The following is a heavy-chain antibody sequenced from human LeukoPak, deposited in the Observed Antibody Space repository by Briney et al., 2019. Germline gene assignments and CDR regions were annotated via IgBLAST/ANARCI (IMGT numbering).Heavy chain of an antibody. V-gene: IGHV3-7*04. CDR3: ARDYFASGSHDY. Sequence: PGGSLRLSCAASGFTSSTYWITWVRQAPGKGLERVGNIKTDGRETYFVDSVRGRFTISRDNAQNSLYLQMNSLRAEDAALYYCARDYFASGSHDYWGQGPLVTVSS. D-gene: IGHD3-10*01. J-gene: IGHJ4*02. CDR2: IKTDGRET. CDR1: GFTSSTYW.